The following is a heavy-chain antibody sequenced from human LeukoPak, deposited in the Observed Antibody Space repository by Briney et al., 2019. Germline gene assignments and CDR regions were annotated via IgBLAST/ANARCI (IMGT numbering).Heavy chain of an antibody. D-gene: IGHD2/OR15-2a*01. Sequence: GGSLRLSCAASGFTFSSYSMTWVRQAPGKGLEWVSSFTSSSRSIYYADSVKGRFTISRDNAKNSVYLQMDSLRVDDTAVYYCARGPMTVITLGGQGTLVTVSS. CDR2: FTSSSRSI. V-gene: IGHV3-21*01. J-gene: IGHJ4*02. CDR1: GFTFSSYS. CDR3: ARGPMTVITL.